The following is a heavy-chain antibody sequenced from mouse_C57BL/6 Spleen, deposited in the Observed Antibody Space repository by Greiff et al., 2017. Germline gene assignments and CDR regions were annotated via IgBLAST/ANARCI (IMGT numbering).Heavy chain of an antibody. V-gene: IGHV1-54*01. CDR3: ARRGITTVVATDYAMDY. Sequence: QVQLQQSGAELVRPGTSVKVSCKASGYAFTNYLIEWVKQRPGQGLEWIGVINPGSGGTNYNEKFKGKATLTADKSSSTAYMQLSSLTSEDSAVYFCARRGITTVVATDYAMDYWCQGTSVTVSS. J-gene: IGHJ4*01. CDR1: GYAFTNYL. CDR2: INPGSGGT. D-gene: IGHD1-1*01.